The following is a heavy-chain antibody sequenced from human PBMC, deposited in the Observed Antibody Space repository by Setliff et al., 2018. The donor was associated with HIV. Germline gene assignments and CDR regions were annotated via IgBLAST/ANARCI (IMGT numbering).Heavy chain of an antibody. CDR1: GGTFSSYA. V-gene: IGHV1-69*13. CDR3: ARDGGYSVHQWFGDAFDI. Sequence: SVKVSCKASGGTFSSYAISWVRQAPGQGLEWMGGIIPIFATANYAQKFQGRVTITADESTSTAYMELSSLTSEDTAVYYCARDGGYSVHQWFGDAFDIWGQGTMVTVSS. CDR2: IIPIFATA. D-gene: IGHD5-12*01. J-gene: IGHJ3*02.